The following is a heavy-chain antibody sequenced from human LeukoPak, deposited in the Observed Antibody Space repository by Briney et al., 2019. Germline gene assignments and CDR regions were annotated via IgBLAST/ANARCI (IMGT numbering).Heavy chain of an antibody. J-gene: IGHJ4*02. V-gene: IGHV3-15*01. CDR3: TTDLVMVRGVIILYY. D-gene: IGHD3-10*01. CDR1: GFTFSNAW. Sequence: GGSLRLSCAASGFTFSNAWMSWVRQAPGKGMEWVGRIKSKTDGGTTDYAAPVKGRFTISRDDSKHTLYLQMNSLKTEDTAVYYCTTDLVMVRGVIILYYWGQGTLVTVSS. CDR2: IKSKTDGGTT.